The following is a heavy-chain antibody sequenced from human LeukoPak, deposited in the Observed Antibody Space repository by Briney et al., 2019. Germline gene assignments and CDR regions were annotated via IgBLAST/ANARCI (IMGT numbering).Heavy chain of an antibody. Sequence: NPSETLSLTCTVSGGSISSYYWSWIRQPPGKGLEWIGYIYYSGSTNYNPSLKSRVTISVDTSKNQFSLKLSSVTAADTAVYYCARQGSLIVGATNYWGQGTLVTVSS. D-gene: IGHD1-26*01. V-gene: IGHV4-59*08. J-gene: IGHJ4*02. CDR2: IYYSGST. CDR3: ARQGSLIVGATNY. CDR1: GGSISSYY.